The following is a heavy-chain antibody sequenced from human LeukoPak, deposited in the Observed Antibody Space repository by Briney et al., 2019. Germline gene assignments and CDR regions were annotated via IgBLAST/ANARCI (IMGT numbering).Heavy chain of an antibody. Sequence: GGSLRLSCAGSGFTFSSYAMSWVRQAPGKGLEWVSAISGSGGSTYYADSVKGRFTISRDNSKNTLYLQMNSLRAEDTAVYYCAKGKLGPNNWYFDLWGRGTLVTVSS. CDR3: AKGKLGPNNWYFDL. CDR2: ISGSGGST. J-gene: IGHJ2*01. D-gene: IGHD7-27*01. V-gene: IGHV3-23*01. CDR1: GFTFSSYA.